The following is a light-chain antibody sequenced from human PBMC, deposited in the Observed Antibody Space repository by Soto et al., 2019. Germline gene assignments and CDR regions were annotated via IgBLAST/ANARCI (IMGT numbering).Light chain of an antibody. V-gene: IGKV3-15*01. CDR3: QQYNNRPPWT. J-gene: IGKJ1*01. Sequence: EIVVTQSPAALSVSPGERATLSCRASQSIGGNLAWYQQKPGQAPRLLIYDVSTGATGIPARFSGRGSGTEFTLTISSLQSEDFALYYCQQYNNRPPWTFGQGTKVDIK. CDR2: DVS. CDR1: QSIGGN.